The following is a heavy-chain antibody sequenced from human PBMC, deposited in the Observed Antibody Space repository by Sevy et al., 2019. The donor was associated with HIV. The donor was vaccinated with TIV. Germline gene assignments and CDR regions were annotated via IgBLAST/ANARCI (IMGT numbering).Heavy chain of an antibody. D-gene: IGHD6-13*01. CDR3: ARLPVAAAGLYYFDF. CDR1: GYSFANNW. V-gene: IGHV5-51*01. CDR2: IYPGDSET. J-gene: IGHJ4*02. Sequence: LKISCKGSGYSFANNWIGWVRQMPGKGLEWMGIIYPGDSETTYSPSFPGRVTISVDKSITTAYLQWSSLKASDTAMYYCARLPVAAAGLYYFDFWGQGTLVTVSS.